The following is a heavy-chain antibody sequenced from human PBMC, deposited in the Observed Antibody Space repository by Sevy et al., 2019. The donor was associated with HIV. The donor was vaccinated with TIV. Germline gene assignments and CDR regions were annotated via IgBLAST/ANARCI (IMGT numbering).Heavy chain of an antibody. D-gene: IGHD3-22*01. CDR1: GLSVSDNY. J-gene: IGHJ6*02. CDR2: IYSDGRT. V-gene: IGHV3-66*01. Sequence: GGSLRLSCAASGLSVSDNYMNWVRQAPGKGLELVSVIYSDGRTYYADSVKGRFTISRDNSKNTLYLHMNHLRPEDTAVYYCARDRYYDASGYYYYYYGMDVWGQGTTVTVSS. CDR3: ARDRYYDASGYYYYYYGMDV.